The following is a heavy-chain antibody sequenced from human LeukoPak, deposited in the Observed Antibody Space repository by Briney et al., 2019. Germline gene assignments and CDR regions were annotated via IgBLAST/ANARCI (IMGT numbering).Heavy chain of an antibody. CDR3: ARAMIVQAFDI. CDR2: IYYSGST. D-gene: IGHD3-22*01. CDR1: GGSFSGYY. V-gene: IGHV4-59*01. Sequence: PSETLSLTCAVYGGSFSGYYWSWIRQPPGKGLEWIGYIYYSGSTNYNPSLESRVTISVDTSKNQLSLKLSSVTAADTAVYYCARAMIVQAFDIWGQGTMVTVSS. J-gene: IGHJ3*02.